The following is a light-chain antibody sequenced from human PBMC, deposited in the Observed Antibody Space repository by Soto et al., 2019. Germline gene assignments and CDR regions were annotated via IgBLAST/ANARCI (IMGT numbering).Light chain of an antibody. CDR1: SSNIGSNT. CDR2: SNN. Sequence: QSVLTQPPSASGTPGQRVTISCSGSSSNIGSNTVNWYQQLPGTAPQLLIYSNNQRPSGVTDRFSGSKSGTSASRAISGFQSEDEADSNCAAWDVSLDGVVLRGGTQPTVL. CDR3: AAWDVSLDGVV. V-gene: IGLV1-44*01. J-gene: IGLJ7*01.